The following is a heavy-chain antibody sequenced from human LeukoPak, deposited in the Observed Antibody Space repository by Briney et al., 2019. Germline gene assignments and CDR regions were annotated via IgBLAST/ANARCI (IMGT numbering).Heavy chain of an antibody. CDR3: AMNWGSDDYYYMDV. CDR1: GGTFSSYA. D-gene: IGHD7-27*01. CDR2: IIPIFGTA. J-gene: IGHJ6*03. Sequence: ASVKVSCKASGGTFSSYAISWVRQAPGQGLEWMGGIIPIFGTANYAQRFQGRVTITTDESTSTAYMELSSLRSEDTAVYYCAMNWGSDDYYYMDVWGKGTTVTVSS. V-gene: IGHV1-69*05.